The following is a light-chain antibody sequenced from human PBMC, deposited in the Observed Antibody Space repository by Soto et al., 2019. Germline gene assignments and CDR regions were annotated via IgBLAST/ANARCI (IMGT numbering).Light chain of an antibody. Sequence: EIVLTQSPDTLSLSPGERATLSCRASQSVSSALLAWYQQKPGQAPRLHIYRASTRATGIPDRFTGSGSGTDFTLTISRLEPEDFAVYYCQQYESSPLTFGGGTKVEIK. V-gene: IGKV3-20*01. CDR3: QQYESSPLT. J-gene: IGKJ4*01. CDR1: QSVSSAL. CDR2: RAS.